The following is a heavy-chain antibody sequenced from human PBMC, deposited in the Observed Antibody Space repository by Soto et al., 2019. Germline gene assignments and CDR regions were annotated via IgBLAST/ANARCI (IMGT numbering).Heavy chain of an antibody. V-gene: IGHV1-69*01. CDR3: ARVALGYDYADV. CDR2: FIPIFVSA. Sequence: QLHLVQSGAEVKKAGSSVKVSCKASGGTVSSYAITWVRQAPGKGLEWMGVFIPIFVSAHYAPKFQGRITITADESTSTAYMELSGLTSEDTAIYYCARVALGYDYADVWGQGTTVTVSS. CDR1: GGTVSSYA. J-gene: IGHJ6*02. D-gene: IGHD4-17*01.